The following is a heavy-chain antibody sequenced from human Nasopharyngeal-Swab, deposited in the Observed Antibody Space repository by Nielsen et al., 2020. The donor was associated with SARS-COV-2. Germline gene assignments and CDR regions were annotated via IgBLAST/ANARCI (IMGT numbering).Heavy chain of an antibody. J-gene: IGHJ5*02. CDR3: ARGGPGLELFSRFDP. Sequence: WIRQSPGKGLEWIGYIYYSGSTNYNPSLKSRVTISVDTSKNQFSLKLSSVTAADTAVHYCARGGPGLELFSRFDPWGQGTLVTVSS. D-gene: IGHD1-7*01. V-gene: IGHV4-59*01. CDR2: IYYSGST.